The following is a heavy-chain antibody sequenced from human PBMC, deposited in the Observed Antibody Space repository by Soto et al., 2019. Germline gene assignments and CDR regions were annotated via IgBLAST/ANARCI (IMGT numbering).Heavy chain of an antibody. CDR2: IWYDGSNK. CDR1: GFTFSSYG. Sequence: QVQLVESGGGVVQPGRSLRLSCAASGFTFSSYGMHWVRQAPGKGLEWVSVIWYDGSNKYYADSVKGRFTISRDNSKNTLYLQMNSLRAEDTAVYYCARPHSSSGSGSDFFYYWGQGTLVTVAS. J-gene: IGHJ4*02. V-gene: IGHV3-33*01. CDR3: ARPHSSSGSGSDFFYY. D-gene: IGHD6-13*01.